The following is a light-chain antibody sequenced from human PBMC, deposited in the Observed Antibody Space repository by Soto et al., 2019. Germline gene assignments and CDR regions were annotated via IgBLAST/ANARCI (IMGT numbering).Light chain of an antibody. V-gene: IGLV2-14*01. Sequence: QSALTQPASVSGSPGQSITISCTGTSSDVGGYNYVSWYQQHPGKAPKLMSYDVSNRPSGVSNRFSGSKSGNTASLTISGLQAEDEGDYYCSSYTSSSTGVFGGGTKLTVL. CDR2: DVS. J-gene: IGLJ2*01. CDR1: SSDVGGYNY. CDR3: SSYTSSSTGV.